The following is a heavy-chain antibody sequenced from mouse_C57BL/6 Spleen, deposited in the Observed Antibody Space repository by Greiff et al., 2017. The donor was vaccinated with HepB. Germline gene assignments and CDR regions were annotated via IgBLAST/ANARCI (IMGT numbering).Heavy chain of an antibody. D-gene: IGHD2-12*01. Sequence: QVQLQQPGAELVKPGASVKLSCKASGYTFTSYWMHWVKQRPGQGLEWIGMIHPNSGSTNYNEKFKSKATLTVDKSSSTAYMQLSSLTSEDSAVYYCARAYYSFYAMDYWGQGTSVTVSS. J-gene: IGHJ4*01. CDR1: GYTFTSYW. V-gene: IGHV1-64*01. CDR2: IHPNSGST. CDR3: ARAYYSFYAMDY.